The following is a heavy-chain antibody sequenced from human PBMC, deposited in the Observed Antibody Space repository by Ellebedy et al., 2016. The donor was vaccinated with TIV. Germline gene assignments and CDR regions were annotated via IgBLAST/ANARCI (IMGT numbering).Heavy chain of an antibody. CDR3: ARQGERPFDF. Sequence: PGGSLRLSCQGSGYSFDSYWIGWVRQMPGKGLEWMGIILPTDSDTKYNPSFQGQVTISVDNSINTAYLQWSSLKASDTAMYYCARQGERPFDFWGQGTLVTVSS. CDR2: ILPTDSDT. CDR1: GYSFDSYW. D-gene: IGHD1-1*01. V-gene: IGHV5-51*01. J-gene: IGHJ4*02.